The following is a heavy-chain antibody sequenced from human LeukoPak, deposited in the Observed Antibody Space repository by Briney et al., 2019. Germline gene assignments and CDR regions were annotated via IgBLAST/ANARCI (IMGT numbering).Heavy chain of an antibody. CDR1: GGTFSSYA. Sequence: ASVKVSCKASGGTFSSYAIGWVRQAPGQGLEWMGRIIPILGIANYAQKFQGRVTITADKSTSTAYMELSSLRSEDTAVYYCARDIGGDSSGYLMGYWGQGTLVTVSS. CDR3: ARDIGGDSSGYLMGY. V-gene: IGHV1-69*04. D-gene: IGHD3-22*01. J-gene: IGHJ4*02. CDR2: IIPILGIA.